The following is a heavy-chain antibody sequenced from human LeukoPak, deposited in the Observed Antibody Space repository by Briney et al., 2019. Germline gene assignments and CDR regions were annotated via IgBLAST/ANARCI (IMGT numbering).Heavy chain of an antibody. CDR3: ARPEGGATTPWDY. CDR1: GFTFSSYS. CDR2: ISSSSSTI. D-gene: IGHD1-26*01. V-gene: IGHV3-48*01. J-gene: IGHJ4*02. Sequence: GGSLRLSCAASGFTFSSYSMNWVRQAPGEGLEWGSYISSSSSTIYYADSVKGRFTISRDNAKNSLYLQMNSLRAEDTAVYYCARPEGGATTPWDYWGQGTLVTVSS.